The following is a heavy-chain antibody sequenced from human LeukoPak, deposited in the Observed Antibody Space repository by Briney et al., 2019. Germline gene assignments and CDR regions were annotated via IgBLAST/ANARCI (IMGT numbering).Heavy chain of an antibody. CDR1: GFTFSSYS. Sequence: PGGSLRLSYAASGFTFSSYSMNWVRQAPGKGLEWVSYISSSSSTIYYADSVKGRFTISRDNAKNSLYLQMNSLRAEDTAVYYCARDLLSSGSYYDFDYWGQGTLVTVSS. CDR3: ARDLLSSGSYYDFDY. J-gene: IGHJ4*02. CDR2: ISSSSSTI. D-gene: IGHD1-26*01. V-gene: IGHV3-48*01.